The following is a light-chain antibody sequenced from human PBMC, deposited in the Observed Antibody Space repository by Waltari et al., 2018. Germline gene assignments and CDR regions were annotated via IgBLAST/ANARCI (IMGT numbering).Light chain of an antibody. Sequence: QSALTQPASVSGSPGRSITISCTGTRNNIGSYNLVPWYQQHPGKVPKLIIYEVSKRPSGVSNRFSGSKSGNTASLTISGLQAEDEADYFCCSYPGSSTLNVFGSGTKVTVL. CDR2: EVS. CDR3: CSYPGSSTLNV. V-gene: IGLV2-23*02. J-gene: IGLJ6*01. CDR1: RNNIGSYNL.